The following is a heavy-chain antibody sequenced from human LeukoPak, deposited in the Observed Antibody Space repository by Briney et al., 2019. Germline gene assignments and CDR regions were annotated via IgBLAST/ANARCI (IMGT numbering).Heavy chain of an antibody. Sequence: ETLSLTCTVSDDSISDYYRGWIRQPPGKGLEWIGYFHNSGTSTYNPSLKSRVTISADTSKNQFSLKLNSLTTADTAVYYCTRGAGWLIDYWGQGILVTVSS. CDR3: TRGAGWLIDY. J-gene: IGHJ4*02. V-gene: IGHV4-59*01. CDR2: FHNSGTS. CDR1: DDSISDYY. D-gene: IGHD3-16*01.